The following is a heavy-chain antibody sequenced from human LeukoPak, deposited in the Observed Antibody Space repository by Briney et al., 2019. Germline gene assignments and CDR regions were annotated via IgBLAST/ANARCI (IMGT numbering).Heavy chain of an antibody. CDR2: ISYDGSNK. Sequence: GGSLRLSCAASGFTFSSYAMHWVRQAPGKGLGWVAVISYDGSNKYYADSVKGRFTISRDNSKNTLYLQMNSLRAEDTAVYYCARGPWRGSYCDYWGQGTLVTVSS. CDR1: GFTFSSYA. V-gene: IGHV3-30-3*01. D-gene: IGHD1-26*01. CDR3: ARGPWRGSYCDY. J-gene: IGHJ4*02.